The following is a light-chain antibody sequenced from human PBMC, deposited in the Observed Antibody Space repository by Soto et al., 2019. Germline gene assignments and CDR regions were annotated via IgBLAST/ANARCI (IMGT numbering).Light chain of an antibody. V-gene: IGLV2-18*01. CDR2: EVS. CDR3: SLHAGSSTHVV. CDR1: GSDVGSYDR. Sequence: QSALTQPPSVSGSPGQSVTISCTGTGSDVGSYDRVSWFQQTPGSAPKVIIYEVSHRPSGVPDRFSGSRSGNTASLTISGLQAEDEADYYCSLHAGSSTHVVLGGGNKLTVL. J-gene: IGLJ2*01.